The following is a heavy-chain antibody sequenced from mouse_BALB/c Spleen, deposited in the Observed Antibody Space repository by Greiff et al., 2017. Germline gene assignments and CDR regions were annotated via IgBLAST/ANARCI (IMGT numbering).Heavy chain of an antibody. CDR1: GFTFNTYA. CDR2: IRSKSNNYAT. V-gene: IGHV10-1*02. J-gene: IGHJ4*01. D-gene: IGHD1-1*01. Sequence: EVKLVESGGGLVQPKGSLKLSCAASGFTFNTYAMNWVRQAPGKGLEWVARIRSKSNNYATYYADSVKDRFTISRDDSQSMLYLQMNNLKTEDTAMYYCVRRPVVAPYAMDYWGQGTSVTVSS. CDR3: VRRPVVAPYAMDY.